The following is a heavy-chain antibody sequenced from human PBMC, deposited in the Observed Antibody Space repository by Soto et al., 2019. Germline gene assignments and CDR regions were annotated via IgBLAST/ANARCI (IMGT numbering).Heavy chain of an antibody. CDR1: GFTFSNCA. J-gene: IGHJ3*01. Sequence: PGGSLRLSCAASGFTFSNCAMSWVRQAPGMGLEWASTLGVRSTYYADSVKGRFTISRDNSNNALYLQMNSLRVGDTAVYYCAKGTLVKPPGTRAFDVWGQGTMVTVSS. V-gene: IGHV3-23*01. CDR2: LGVRST. D-gene: IGHD6-13*01. CDR3: AKGTLVKPPGTRAFDV.